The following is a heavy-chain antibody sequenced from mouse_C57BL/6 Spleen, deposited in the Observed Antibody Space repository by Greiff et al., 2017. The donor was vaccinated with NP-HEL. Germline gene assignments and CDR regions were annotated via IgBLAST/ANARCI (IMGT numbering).Heavy chain of an antibody. CDR1: GYTFTSYW. Sequence: QVQLQQPGAELVKPGASVKMSCKASGYTFTSYWITWVKQRPGQGLEWIGDIYPGSGSTNYNEKFKSKATLTVDTSSSTAYMQLSSLTSEDSAVYYCARDPNYYGSSPYYFDYWGQGTTLTVSS. CDR2: IYPGSGST. CDR3: ARDPNYYGSSPYYFDY. V-gene: IGHV1-55*01. J-gene: IGHJ2*01. D-gene: IGHD1-1*01.